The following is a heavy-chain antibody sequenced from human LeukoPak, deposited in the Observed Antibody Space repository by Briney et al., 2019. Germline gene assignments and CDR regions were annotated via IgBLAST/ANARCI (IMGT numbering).Heavy chain of an antibody. D-gene: IGHD2-2*01. V-gene: IGHV4-31*03. CDR1: GGSISSGGYY. CDR2: IYYSGST. CDR3: ASGGAYCSSTSCYAFDY. Sequence: SQTLSLTCTVSGGSISSGGYYWSWIRQHPGTGLEWIGYIYYSGSTCYNPSLKSRVTISVDTSKNQFSLKLSSVTAADTAVYYCASGGAYCSSTSCYAFDYWGQGTLVTVSS. J-gene: IGHJ4*02.